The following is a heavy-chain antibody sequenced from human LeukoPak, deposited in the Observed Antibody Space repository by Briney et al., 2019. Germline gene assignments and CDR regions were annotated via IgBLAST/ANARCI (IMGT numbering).Heavy chain of an antibody. Sequence: GGSLRLSCAASEFTFSSYSMKWVRQAPGKGLEWVSAISGSGGSTYYADSVKGRFTISRDNSKNTLYLQMNSLRAEDTAVYYCAKDDKRDAFDIWGQGTMVTVSS. J-gene: IGHJ3*02. CDR3: AKDDKRDAFDI. D-gene: IGHD3-22*01. CDR1: EFTFSSYS. V-gene: IGHV3-23*01. CDR2: ISGSGGST.